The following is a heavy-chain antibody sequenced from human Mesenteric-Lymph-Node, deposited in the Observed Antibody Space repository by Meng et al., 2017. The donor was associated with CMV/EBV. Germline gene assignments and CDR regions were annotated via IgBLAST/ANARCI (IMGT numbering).Heavy chain of an antibody. V-gene: IGHV3-53*01. CDR1: GLSVSANY. CDR2: FYTGGQT. J-gene: IGHJ4*02. Sequence: GESLKISCAASGLSVSANYMTWVRQAPGKGLEWVSVFYTGGQTYYADAVKGRFTISRDTSKNTVDLQMNSLRAEDTAVYYCARDGHYCSGGSCSTPLDYWGQGTLVTVSS. CDR3: ARDGHYCSGGSCSTPLDY. D-gene: IGHD2-15*01.